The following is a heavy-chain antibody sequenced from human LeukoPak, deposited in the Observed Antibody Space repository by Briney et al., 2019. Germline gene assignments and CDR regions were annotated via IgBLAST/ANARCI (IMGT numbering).Heavy chain of an antibody. V-gene: IGHV3-33*01. J-gene: IGHJ3*02. CDR1: GFTFSSYG. CDR2: IWYDGSNK. Sequence: PGRSLRLSCAASGFTFSSYGMHWVRQAPGKGLEWVAVIWYDGSNKYYADSVKGRFTISRDNSKNTLYLQMNSLRAEDTAVYYCARPYYDSSGHYYWGNAFDIWGQGTMVTVSS. CDR3: ARPYYDSSGHYYWGNAFDI. D-gene: IGHD3-22*01.